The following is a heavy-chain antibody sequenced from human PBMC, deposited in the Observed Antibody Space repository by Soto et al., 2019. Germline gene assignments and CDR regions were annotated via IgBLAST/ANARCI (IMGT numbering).Heavy chain of an antibody. D-gene: IGHD5-12*01. CDR3: ARSVRGYSGYSGY. V-gene: IGHV3-11*05. CDR1: GFTFSDYY. CDR2: ISSSGSDT. Sequence: QVQLVESGGGLVKPGGCLRLSCAASGFTFSDYYMSWIRQAPGKGLEWVSYISSSGSDTNYADSVKGRFTVSRDNAKNSLYLQMNSLRAEDTAVDYCARSVRGYSGYSGYWGQGTLVTVSS. J-gene: IGHJ4*02.